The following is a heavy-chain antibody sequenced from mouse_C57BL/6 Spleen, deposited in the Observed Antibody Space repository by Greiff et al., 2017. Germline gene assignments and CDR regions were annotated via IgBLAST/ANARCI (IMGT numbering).Heavy chain of an antibody. J-gene: IGHJ2*01. CDR2: IDPETGGT. V-gene: IGHV1-15*01. CDR1: GYTFTDYE. CDR3: TRRATVVDFDY. D-gene: IGHD1-1*01. Sequence: VQLQQSGAELVRPGASVTLSCKASGYTFTDYEMHWVKQTPVHGLEWIGAIDPETGGTAYNQKFKGKAILTADKSSSTAYMELRSLTSEDSAVYYCTRRATVVDFDYWGQGTTLTVSS.